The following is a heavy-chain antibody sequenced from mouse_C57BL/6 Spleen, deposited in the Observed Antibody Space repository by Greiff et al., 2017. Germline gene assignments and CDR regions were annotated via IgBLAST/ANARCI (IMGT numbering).Heavy chain of an antibody. Sequence: VKLQESGAELVRPGASVTLSCKASGYTFTDYEMHWVKQTPVHGLEWIGAIDPETGGTAYNQKFKGKAILTADKSSSTAYMELRSLTSEDSAVYYCTRRDYYYGSSYRYFDVWGTGTTVTVSS. CDR3: TRRDYYYGSSYRYFDV. CDR1: GYTFTDYE. D-gene: IGHD1-1*01. J-gene: IGHJ1*03. V-gene: IGHV1-15*01. CDR2: IDPETGGT.